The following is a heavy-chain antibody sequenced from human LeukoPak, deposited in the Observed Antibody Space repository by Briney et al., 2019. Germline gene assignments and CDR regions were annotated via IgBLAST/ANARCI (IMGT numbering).Heavy chain of an antibody. Sequence: GGSLRLSCAASGFTFSSSAMSWVRQAPGKGLEWVSAISGSGGTTYYADSVKGRFIISRDNSKNTLYVQMNSLRAEDTAVYYCASIQKIDYWGQGTLVTVSS. J-gene: IGHJ4*02. CDR1: GFTFSSSA. CDR2: ISGSGGTT. CDR3: ASIQKIDY. V-gene: IGHV3-23*01.